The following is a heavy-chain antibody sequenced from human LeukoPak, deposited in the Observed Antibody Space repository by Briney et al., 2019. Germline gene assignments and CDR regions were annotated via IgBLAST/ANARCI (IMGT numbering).Heavy chain of an antibody. Sequence: GGSLRLSCAASGFTFSSYWMSWVRQAPGKGLEWVANIKQDGSEKYYVDSVKGRFTVSRDNAKNSLYLQMNSLRAEDTAVYYCARDPLVPAAISYYYGMDVWGQGTTVTVSS. CDR3: ARDPLVPAAISYYYGMDV. V-gene: IGHV3-7*01. CDR1: GFTFSSYW. CDR2: IKQDGSEK. D-gene: IGHD2-2*01. J-gene: IGHJ6*02.